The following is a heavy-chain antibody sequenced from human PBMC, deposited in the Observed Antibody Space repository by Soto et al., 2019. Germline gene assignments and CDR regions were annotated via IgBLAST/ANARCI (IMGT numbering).Heavy chain of an antibody. Sequence: EMQLLESGGGLVQPRGSLRLSCAASGFTFSSYAMSWVRQAPGKGLEWVSTISGSRSSTYYADSVKGRFTISSDNSKNTLYLQMNSLRAEDTAVYYCAKSTVTTGDYWGQGTLVTVSS. J-gene: IGHJ4*02. D-gene: IGHD4-17*01. CDR2: ISGSRSST. V-gene: IGHV3-23*01. CDR1: GFTFSSYA. CDR3: AKSTVTTGDY.